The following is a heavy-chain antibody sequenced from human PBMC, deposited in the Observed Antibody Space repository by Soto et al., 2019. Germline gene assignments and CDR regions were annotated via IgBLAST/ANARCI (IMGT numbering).Heavy chain of an antibody. CDR3: ARSSPYYDFWSGYIPITFDP. Sequence: WMRQAPGQGLEWVGWINPNSGGTNYAQKFPGRVTMTRDTSISTAYMELSRLRSDDTAVYYCARSSPYYDFWSGYIPITFDPSGQETLLTVSS. CDR2: INPNSGGT. J-gene: IGHJ5*02. D-gene: IGHD3-3*01. V-gene: IGHV1-2*02.